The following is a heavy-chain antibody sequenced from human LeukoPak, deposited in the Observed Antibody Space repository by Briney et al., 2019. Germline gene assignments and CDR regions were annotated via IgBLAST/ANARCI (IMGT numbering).Heavy chain of an antibody. V-gene: IGHV3-21*01. J-gene: IGHJ4*02. D-gene: IGHD1-26*01. CDR3: ARGLVGTTSVYFDY. CDR2: ISSGSGYI. CDR1: GFTFITYS. Sequence: PGGSLRLSCAVSGFTFITYSTNWVRQAPGKGLEWVSSISSGSGYIYQADSVKGRFTISRDNAKNSLYLQMNSLGAEDTAVYYCARGLVGTTSVYFDYWGQGTLVTVSS.